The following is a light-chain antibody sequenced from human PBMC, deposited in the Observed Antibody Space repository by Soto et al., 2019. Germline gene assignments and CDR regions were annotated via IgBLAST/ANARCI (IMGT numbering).Light chain of an antibody. V-gene: IGLV2-11*01. J-gene: IGLJ1*01. CDR2: DVS. Sequence: QSVLTQSRSVSGSPGQSVTISCTGTSSDVGTYDFVSWYQQHPGKAPRLMIFDVSERPSGVPDRFSGSKSGNMASLTISGLQAEDEADYYCCLYAVTFYVFGTGTKVTVL. CDR1: SSDVGTYDF. CDR3: CLYAVTFYV.